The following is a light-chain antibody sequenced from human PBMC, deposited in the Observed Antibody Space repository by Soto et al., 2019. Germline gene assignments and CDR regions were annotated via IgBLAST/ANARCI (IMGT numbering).Light chain of an antibody. CDR3: QHSYSTPPLT. Sequence: DIQMTQSPSSLSASVGERVTITCRASQSISSYLNWYQQKPGKAPKLLIYAASSLQSGVPSRFSGSGSGRDFTLTISSLQPEDFATYYCQHSYSTPPLTFGGGTKVEIK. CDR2: AAS. CDR1: QSISSY. J-gene: IGKJ4*01. V-gene: IGKV1-39*01.